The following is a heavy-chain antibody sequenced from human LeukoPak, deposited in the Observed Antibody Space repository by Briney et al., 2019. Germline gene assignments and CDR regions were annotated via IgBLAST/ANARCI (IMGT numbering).Heavy chain of an antibody. Sequence: GASVKVSCKASGYSFTSYGISWVRQAPGQGLEWMGWISTYNGNTNYAQKLQGRVTMTTDTSTSTAYMELSSLRSEDTAVYYCATQILGYCSSTSCYTLNWFDPWGQGTLVTVSS. CDR1: GYSFTSYG. V-gene: IGHV1-18*01. CDR3: ATQILGYCSSTSCYTLNWFDP. CDR2: ISTYNGNT. D-gene: IGHD2-2*02. J-gene: IGHJ5*02.